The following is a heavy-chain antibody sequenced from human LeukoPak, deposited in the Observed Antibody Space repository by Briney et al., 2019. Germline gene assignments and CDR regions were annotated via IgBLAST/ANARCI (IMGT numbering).Heavy chain of an antibody. Sequence: GGSLRLSCAVSGFTFSSYAMHWVRQAPGKGLEYVSAISSNGGSTFYANSVKGRFTISRDNSKNTLYLQMGSLRAEDMAVYYCARVDPINDAFDIWGQGTMVTVSS. CDR3: ARVDPINDAFDI. CDR2: ISSNGGST. V-gene: IGHV3-64*01. J-gene: IGHJ3*02. CDR1: GFTFSSYA. D-gene: IGHD2-2*03.